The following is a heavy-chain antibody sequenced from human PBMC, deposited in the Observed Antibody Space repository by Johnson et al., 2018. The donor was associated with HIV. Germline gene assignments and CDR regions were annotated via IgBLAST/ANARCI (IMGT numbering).Heavy chain of an antibody. J-gene: IGHJ3*02. D-gene: IGHD5-24*01. Sequence: VQLVESGGGVVQPGGSLMVSCAASGFSFSNYWMSWVRQAPGKGLEWVGRIKRKTDGSERYHVDSVKGRFTISRDNAKKSLYMQMNSLRVEDTAVYFCARNGDGYTPDAFDIWGPGTLVTVSP. CDR1: GFSFSNYW. CDR2: RKTDGSER. CDR3: ARNGDGYTPDAFDI. V-gene: IGHV3-7*01.